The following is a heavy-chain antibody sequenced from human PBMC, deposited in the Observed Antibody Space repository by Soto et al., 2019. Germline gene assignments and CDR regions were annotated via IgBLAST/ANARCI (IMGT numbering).Heavy chain of an antibody. Sequence: SETPALTSDISGSSLRASRFSWNWIRKHPGKGLEWIGYVYYSGTTNYNSSLKSRVTISLDTSENQFSLKLSSVTAADTAVYFCARGVRVGSHSHTSFDLWGQGSPVTVSS. CDR1: GSSLRASRFS. D-gene: IGHD3-10*01. CDR2: VYYSGTT. J-gene: IGHJ4*02. V-gene: IGHV4-61*01. CDR3: ARGVRVGSHSHTSFDL.